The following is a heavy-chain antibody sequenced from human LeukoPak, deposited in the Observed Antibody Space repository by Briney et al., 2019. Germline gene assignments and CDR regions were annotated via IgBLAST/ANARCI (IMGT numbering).Heavy chain of an antibody. CDR1: GFTVSSNY. D-gene: IGHD3-3*01. V-gene: IGHV3-53*01. CDR2: IYSGEST. CDR3: ASSGGIFRVLTQIDS. Sequence: PGGSLRLSCAASGFTVSSNYMGWVRQAPGKGLEWVSIIYSGESTYYADSVKGRFTKSREKSKNTLYHQMNSLRAEDPAVYYCASSGGIFRVLTQIDSWGQGTLVTVSP. J-gene: IGHJ4*02.